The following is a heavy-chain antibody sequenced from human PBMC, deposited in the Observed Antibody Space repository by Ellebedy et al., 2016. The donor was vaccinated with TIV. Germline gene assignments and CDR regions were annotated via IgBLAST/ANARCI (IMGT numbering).Heavy chain of an antibody. J-gene: IGHJ3*02. CDR1: GFTFSSYA. V-gene: IGHV3-23*01. CDR2: ISGSGGST. CDR3: AKPGFIVVVVAATQSADAFDI. Sequence: PGGSLRLSCAASGFTFSSYAMSWVRQAPGKGLEWVSVISGSGGSTYYADSVKGRFTISRDNSKNTLYLQMNSLRAEDTDVYYCAKPGFIVVVVAATQSADAFDIWGQGTMVTVSS. D-gene: IGHD2-15*01.